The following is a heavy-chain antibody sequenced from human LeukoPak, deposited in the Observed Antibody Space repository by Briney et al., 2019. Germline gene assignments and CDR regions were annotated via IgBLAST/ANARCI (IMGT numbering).Heavy chain of an antibody. Sequence: GGSLRLSCVASGFSINNYALKWVRQAPGKGLEWVSLIIGSSGTTFYADSVKGRFTISRDNSKSTRYLQMNSLRAEDTAVYYCAKGAYDYIEIAYFDYWGQGSLVTVSS. D-gene: IGHD5-12*01. V-gene: IGHV3-23*01. CDR3: AKGAYDYIEIAYFDY. J-gene: IGHJ4*02. CDR1: GFSINNYA. CDR2: IIGSSGTT.